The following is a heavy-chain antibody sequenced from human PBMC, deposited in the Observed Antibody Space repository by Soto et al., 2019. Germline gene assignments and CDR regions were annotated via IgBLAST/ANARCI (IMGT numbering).Heavy chain of an antibody. CDR2: IRADGSET. Sequence: GGSLRLSCAASGFTFRNYWMSWVRQAPGKGLEWVANIRADGSETYYVDSVKGRFTISRDSAKNSLYLQMNSLRAEDTAVYYCAKDMAVFGESLDYWGQGTLVTVSS. CDR1: GFTFRNYW. V-gene: IGHV3-7*03. CDR3: AKDMAVFGESLDY. J-gene: IGHJ4*02. D-gene: IGHD3-10*02.